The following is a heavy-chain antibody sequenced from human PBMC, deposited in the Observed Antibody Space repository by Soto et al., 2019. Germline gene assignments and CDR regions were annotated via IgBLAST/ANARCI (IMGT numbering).Heavy chain of an antibody. V-gene: IGHV1-69*01. J-gene: IGHJ5*02. CDR1: GVTFSSYG. CDR3: PKPLFAPRDHSWFDP. CDR2: ISPLFGTT. Sequence: SEEVSAKASGVTFSSYGISWVRQAPKQGIESMAGISPLFGTTNYSQKFQGRGTIIAHESTRNAYMELSSLRSEHTAIYYCPKPLFAPRDHSWFDPWGQGTLVAVSS.